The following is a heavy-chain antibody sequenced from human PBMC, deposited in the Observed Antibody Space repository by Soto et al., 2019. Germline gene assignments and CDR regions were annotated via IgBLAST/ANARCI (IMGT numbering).Heavy chain of an antibody. V-gene: IGHV4-39*01. CDR3: ARHKGQATYFDY. CDR1: GGSISSSSYY. Sequence: PSETLSLTCTVSGGSISSSSYYWGWIRQPPGKGLEWIGSIYYSGSTYYNPSLKSRVTISVDTSKNQFSLKLSSVTAADTAVYYCARHKGQATYFDYWGQGTLVTAPQ. CDR2: IYYSGST. J-gene: IGHJ4*02. D-gene: IGHD1-26*01.